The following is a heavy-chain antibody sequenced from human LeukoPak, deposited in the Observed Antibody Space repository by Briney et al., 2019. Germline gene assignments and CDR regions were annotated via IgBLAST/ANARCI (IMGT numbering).Heavy chain of an antibody. CDR2: IYPGDSDT. CDR3: ASSIAAAQGNGNAFDY. Sequence: GESLKISCKGSGYSFTSYWIGWVRQMPGKGLEWMGIIYPGDSDTRYSPSFQGQVTISADKSISTAYLQWSSLKASDTAMYYCASSIAAAQGNGNAFDYWGQGTLVTVSP. J-gene: IGHJ4*02. CDR1: GYSFTSYW. V-gene: IGHV5-51*01. D-gene: IGHD6-13*01.